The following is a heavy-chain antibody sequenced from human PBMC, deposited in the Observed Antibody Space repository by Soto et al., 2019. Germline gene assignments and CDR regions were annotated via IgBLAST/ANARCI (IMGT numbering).Heavy chain of an antibody. CDR3: AKDPAGGAAAPNWFDP. D-gene: IGHD6-13*01. Sequence: EVQLLESGGGLVQPGGSLRLSCAASGFTFSSYAMSWVRQAPGKGLEWVSAISGSGGSTYYADSVKGRFTISRDNSKNTLCLQMNSLRAEDTAVYYCAKDPAGGAAAPNWFDPWGQGTLVTVSS. CDR1: GFTFSSYA. CDR2: ISGSGGST. V-gene: IGHV3-23*01. J-gene: IGHJ5*02.